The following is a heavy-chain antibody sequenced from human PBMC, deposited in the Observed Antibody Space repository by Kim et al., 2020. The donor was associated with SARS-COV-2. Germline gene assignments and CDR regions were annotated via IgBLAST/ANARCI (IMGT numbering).Heavy chain of an antibody. J-gene: IGHJ4*01. CDR1: GINFSDYY. CDR2: ISSSGSYT. CDR3: ARGAVGASSWHYFDS. Sequence: GGSLRLSCAASGINFSDYYMSWIRQAPGKGLEWISYISSSGSYTKYADSLKGRFTISRDNAENSLYLEMNSLRAEDTAVYYCARGAVGASSWHYFDSWG. D-gene: IGHD6-13*01. V-gene: IGHV3-11*05.